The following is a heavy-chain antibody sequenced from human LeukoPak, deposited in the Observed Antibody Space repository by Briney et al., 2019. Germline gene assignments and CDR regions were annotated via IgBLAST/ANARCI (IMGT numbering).Heavy chain of an antibody. D-gene: IGHD3-10*01. Sequence: PSETLSLTCAVYGGSFSGYYWSWIRQPPGKGLEWIGEINHSGSTNYNPSLKSRVTISVDTSKNQFSLKLSSVTAADTAVYYCASLGYYYGSGSLLVPYYYYGMDVWGQGTTVTVSS. V-gene: IGHV4-34*01. CDR3: ASLGYYYGSGSLLVPYYYYGMDV. CDR2: INHSGST. CDR1: GGSFSGYY. J-gene: IGHJ6*02.